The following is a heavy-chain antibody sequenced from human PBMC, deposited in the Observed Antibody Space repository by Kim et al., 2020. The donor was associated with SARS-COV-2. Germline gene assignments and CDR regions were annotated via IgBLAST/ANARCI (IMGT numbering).Heavy chain of an antibody. Sequence: GGSLRLSCAASGFTVSSNYMSWVRQAPGKGLEWVSVIYSGGSTYYADSVKGRFTISRDNSKNTLYLQMNSLRAEDTAVYYCARDLLVVPAYYYDSSGPDAFDIWGQGTMVTVSS. V-gene: IGHV3-66*01. CDR2: IYSGGST. CDR1: GFTVSSNY. CDR3: ARDLLVVPAYYYDSSGPDAFDI. D-gene: IGHD3-22*01. J-gene: IGHJ3*02.